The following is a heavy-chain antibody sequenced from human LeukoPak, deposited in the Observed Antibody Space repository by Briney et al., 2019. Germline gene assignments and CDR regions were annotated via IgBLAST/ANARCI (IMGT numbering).Heavy chain of an antibody. CDR1: GFTFSSYA. CDR3: ARWVSSYYYMDV. D-gene: IGHD2/OR15-2a*01. CDR2: ISGSGGST. Sequence: GGSLRLSCAASGFTFSSYAMSSVRQAPGKGLEWVSGISGSGGSTYYADSVKGRFTISRDNSRNTLYLQMNSPRAEGTAVYYCARWVSSYYYMDVWGKGTTVTVSS. J-gene: IGHJ6*03. V-gene: IGHV3-23*01.